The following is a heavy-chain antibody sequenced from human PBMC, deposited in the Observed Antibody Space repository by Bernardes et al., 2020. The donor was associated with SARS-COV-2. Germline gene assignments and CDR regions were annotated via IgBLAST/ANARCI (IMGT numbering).Heavy chain of an antibody. Sequence: SVKVSCKASGGTFYSYALSWVRQAPGKGLKWMGRIIPVLDLSVYAQEFEGRVTITADKSTATAYMELSGLRSDDTAVYYCASGAGGDAGRSNFDYWGQGTLVTVSS. CDR1: GGTFYSYA. V-gene: IGHV1-69*04. D-gene: IGHD2-21*01. CDR2: IIPVLDLS. CDR3: ASGAGGDAGRSNFDY. J-gene: IGHJ4*02.